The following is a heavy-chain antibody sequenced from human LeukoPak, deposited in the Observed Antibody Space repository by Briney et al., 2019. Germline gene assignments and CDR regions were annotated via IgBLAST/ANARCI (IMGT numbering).Heavy chain of an antibody. Sequence: ASVKVSYKVSGYTLTELSMQWVRQAPGKGLEWMGGFDPEDGETIYAQKFQGRVTMTEDTSTDTAYMELSSLRSEDTAVYYCATTEGDRSGYPYFDYWGQGTLVTVSS. CDR3: ATTEGDRSGYPYFDY. J-gene: IGHJ4*02. CDR2: FDPEDGET. CDR1: GYTLTELS. V-gene: IGHV1-24*01. D-gene: IGHD3-22*01.